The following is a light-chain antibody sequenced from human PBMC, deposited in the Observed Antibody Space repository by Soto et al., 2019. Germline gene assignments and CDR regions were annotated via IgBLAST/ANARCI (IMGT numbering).Light chain of an antibody. V-gene: IGKV3-15*01. J-gene: IGKJ1*01. Sequence: EILMTQSPATLSVSPGAGPTLSCKASQSVGRSLAWYEQKAGKAPRLLIYRASTRATGIPARFSGSGSGTDYILTISSLRSEDSEVYYCQQYNNWPRTFGQGTKVDNK. CDR2: RAS. CDR3: QQYNNWPRT. CDR1: QSVGRS.